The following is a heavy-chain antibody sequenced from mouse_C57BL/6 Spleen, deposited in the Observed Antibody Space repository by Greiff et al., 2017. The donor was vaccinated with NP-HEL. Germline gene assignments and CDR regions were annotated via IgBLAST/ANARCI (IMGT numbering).Heavy chain of an antibody. CDR1: GFSFNTYA. Sequence: EVQLVESGGGLVQPKGSLKLSCAASGFSFNTYAMNWVRQAPGKGLEWVARIRSKSNNYATYYADSVKDRFTISRDDSESMLYLQMNNLKTEDTAMYYCVRRGGNNAMDYWGQGTSVTVSS. CDR3: VRRGGNNAMDY. D-gene: IGHD2-1*01. V-gene: IGHV10-1*01. CDR2: IRSKSNNYAT. J-gene: IGHJ4*01.